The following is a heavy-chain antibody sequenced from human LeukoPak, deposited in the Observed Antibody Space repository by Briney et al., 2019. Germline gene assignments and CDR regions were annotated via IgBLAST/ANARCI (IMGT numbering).Heavy chain of an antibody. CDR2: IRCDGSNK. Sequence: PGGSLRLSCAASGFTFSSYGMHWVRQAPGKGLEWVAFIRCDGSNKYYADSVKGRFTISRDNSKNTLYLQMNSLRAEDTAVYYCAKALHEGRGAYPIYYFDYWGQGTLVTVSS. CDR1: GFTFSSYG. V-gene: IGHV3-30*02. CDR3: AKALHEGRGAYPIYYFDY. D-gene: IGHD3-10*01. J-gene: IGHJ4*02.